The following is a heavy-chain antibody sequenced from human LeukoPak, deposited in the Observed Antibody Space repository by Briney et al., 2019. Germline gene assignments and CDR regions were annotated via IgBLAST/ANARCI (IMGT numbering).Heavy chain of an antibody. D-gene: IGHD3-22*01. Sequence: SETLSLTCTISDGSISSYYWNWIRQSPGKGLEWIGHIHYSGSTHYNPSLQSRVSISIDTSKNQFSLKLSSVTAADTAVYYCASGYYFPYFQHWGQGTLVTVSS. J-gene: IGHJ1*01. CDR3: ASGYYFPYFQH. CDR1: DGSISSYY. V-gene: IGHV4-59*01. CDR2: IHYSGST.